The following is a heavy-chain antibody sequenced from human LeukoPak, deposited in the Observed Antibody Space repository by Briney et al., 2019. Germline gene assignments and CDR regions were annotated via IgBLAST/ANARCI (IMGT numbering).Heavy chain of an antibody. D-gene: IGHD1-26*01. CDR3: ARYIVSYPHDAFDI. V-gene: IGHV4-34*01. CDR1: GGSFSGYY. J-gene: IGHJ3*02. CDR2: INHSGST. Sequence: SETLSLTCAVYGGSFSGYYWSWIRQPPGKGLEWIGEINHSGSTNYNPSLKSRVTISVDTSKKQFSLKLSSVTAADTAFYYCARYIVSYPHDAFDIWGQGTMVTVSS.